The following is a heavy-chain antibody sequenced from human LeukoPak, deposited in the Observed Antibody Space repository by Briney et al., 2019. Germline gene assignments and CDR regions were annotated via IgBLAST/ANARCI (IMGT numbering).Heavy chain of an antibody. CDR1: GFNLKDHY. J-gene: IGHJ4*02. Sequence: PGGSLRLSCEVSGFNLKDHYMSWIRQAPGKGLEWVSYISSGTSTIYYADSVKGRFTISRDNAKNSLFLQMNSLRPEDTAVYYCARDYPTFDYWGQGTLVTVSP. V-gene: IGHV3-11*01. CDR2: ISSGTSTI. CDR3: ARDYPTFDY.